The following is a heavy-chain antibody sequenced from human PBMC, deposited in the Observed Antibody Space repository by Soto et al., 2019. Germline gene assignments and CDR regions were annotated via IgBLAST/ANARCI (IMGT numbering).Heavy chain of an antibody. CDR1: GGTFSSYA. D-gene: IGHD5-18*01. CDR3: ARNFWESSYGPLDDAFDI. Sequence: ASVKVSCKASGGTFSSYAISWVRQAPGQGLEWMGGIIPIFGTANYAQKFQGRVTITADESMSTAYMELGSLRSEDTAVYYCARNFWESSYGPLDDAFDIWGQGTMVTVSS. CDR2: IIPIFGTA. V-gene: IGHV1-69*13. J-gene: IGHJ3*02.